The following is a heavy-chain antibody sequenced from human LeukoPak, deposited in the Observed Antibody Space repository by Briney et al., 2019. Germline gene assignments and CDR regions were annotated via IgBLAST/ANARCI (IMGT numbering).Heavy chain of an antibody. CDR2: ISGSGGST. CDR1: GFTFSRNA. J-gene: IGHJ3*02. V-gene: IGHV3-23*01. D-gene: IGHD2-15*01. CDR3: ARAAVAATSDAFDI. Sequence: PGGSLRLSCAASGFTFSRNAMTWVRQTPGKGLEWVSGISGSGGSTYYADSVKGRFTISRDNSKNTLYLQMNSLRAEDTAVYYCARAAVAATSDAFDIWGQGTMVTVSS.